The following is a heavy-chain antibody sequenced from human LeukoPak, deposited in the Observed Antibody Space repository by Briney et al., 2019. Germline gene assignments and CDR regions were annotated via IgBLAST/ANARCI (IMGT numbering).Heavy chain of an antibody. J-gene: IGHJ4*02. V-gene: IGHV3-23*01. Sequence: PGGSLRLSCAAYGFTFSSYAMSWVRQAPGKGLEWVSAISGSGGSTYYADSVKGRFTISRDNSKNTLYLQMNSLRAEDTAVYYCAKGVSGVGYDSSFDYWGQGTLVTVSS. D-gene: IGHD3-22*01. CDR1: GFTFSSYA. CDR3: AKGVSGVGYDSSFDY. CDR2: ISGSGGST.